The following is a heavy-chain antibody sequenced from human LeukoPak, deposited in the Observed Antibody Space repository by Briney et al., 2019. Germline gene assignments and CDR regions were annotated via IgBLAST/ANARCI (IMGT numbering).Heavy chain of an antibody. J-gene: IGHJ5*02. CDR3: ARDSGRFGESTRFDP. V-gene: IGHV3-30-3*01. Sequence: PGRSLRLSCAASGFTLSSYAMHWVRQAPGKGLEWVAVISDDGSNKYYADSVKGRFTISRDNAKNTLYLQMNSLRAEDTAVYYCARDSGRFGESTRFDPWGQGTLVTVSS. CDR2: ISDDGSNK. CDR1: GFTLSSYA. D-gene: IGHD3-10*01.